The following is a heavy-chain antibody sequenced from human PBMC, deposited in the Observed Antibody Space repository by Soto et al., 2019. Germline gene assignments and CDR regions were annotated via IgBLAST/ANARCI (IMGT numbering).Heavy chain of an antibody. CDR2: IYPGDSDT. J-gene: IGHJ4*02. Sequence: GESLKISCKGSGYSFTSYWIGWVRQMPGKGLEWMGIIYPGDSDTRYSPSFQGQVTISADKSISTAYLQWSSLQASDTAMYYCARVTMPGGGVHCFGHWGQGTLVTVSS. CDR1: GYSFTSYW. V-gene: IGHV5-51*01. CDR3: ARVTMPGGGVHCFGH. D-gene: IGHD5-18*01.